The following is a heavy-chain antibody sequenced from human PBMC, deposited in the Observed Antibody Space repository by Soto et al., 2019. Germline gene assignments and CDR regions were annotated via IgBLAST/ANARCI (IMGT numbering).Heavy chain of an antibody. CDR2: INPNSGGT. J-gene: IGHJ5*02. Sequence: ASVKVSCKASGYTFTGYYMHWVRQAPGQGLEWMGWINPNSGGTNYAQKFQGRVTMTRDTSISTAYMELSRLRSDDTAVYYCARPDYYDSSGYRGFDPWGQGTLVTSPQ. CDR1: GYTFTGYY. D-gene: IGHD3-22*01. V-gene: IGHV1-2*02. CDR3: ARPDYYDSSGYRGFDP.